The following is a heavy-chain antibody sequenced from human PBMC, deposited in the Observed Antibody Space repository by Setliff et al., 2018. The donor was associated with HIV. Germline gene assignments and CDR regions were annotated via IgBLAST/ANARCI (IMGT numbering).Heavy chain of an antibody. Sequence: PGGSLRLSCAASGFTFSSYSMNWVRQAPGKGLEWVSSISSSSSYIYYADSVKGRFTISRDNAKNSLYLQMNSLRAEDTAVYYCTRGATVINDYVWGSYRDNDAFDIWGQGTMVTVSS. CDR2: ISSSSSYI. CDR1: GFTFSSYS. J-gene: IGHJ3*02. D-gene: IGHD3-16*02. CDR3: TRGATVINDYVWGSYRDNDAFDI. V-gene: IGHV3-21*01.